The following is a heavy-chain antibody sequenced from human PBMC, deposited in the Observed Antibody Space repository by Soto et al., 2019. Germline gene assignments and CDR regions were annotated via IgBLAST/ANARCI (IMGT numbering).Heavy chain of an antibody. Sequence: EMPLMESGGALVRPGGSLQLSCRASGFTFSAFPIHWVRQASGTALEWVCRVLSRVRGHAIAYAASVTGRFTISRYDSHNTAYLHMPSLNIEDTALYYCARQSAEGYMNNTGFDPWGPGTLVTV. CDR2: VLSRVRGHAI. J-gene: IGHJ5*02. V-gene: IGHV3-73*02. CDR1: GFTFSAFP. CDR3: ARQSAEGYMNNTGFDP. D-gene: IGHD5-12*01.